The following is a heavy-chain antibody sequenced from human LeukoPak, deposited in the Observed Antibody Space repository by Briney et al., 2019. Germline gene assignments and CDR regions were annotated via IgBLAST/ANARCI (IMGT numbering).Heavy chain of an antibody. D-gene: IGHD1-26*01. CDR3: ARGSIESFDY. V-gene: IGHV4-4*07. J-gene: IGHJ4*02. CDR1: GGSISSYY. Sequence: LETLSLTCTVSGGSISSYYWSWVRQPAGKGLEWIGRIYTSGSTNYNPSLKSRVTISVDTSKNQFSLKLSSVTAADTAVYYCARGSIESFDYWGQGTLVTVSS. CDR2: IYTSGST.